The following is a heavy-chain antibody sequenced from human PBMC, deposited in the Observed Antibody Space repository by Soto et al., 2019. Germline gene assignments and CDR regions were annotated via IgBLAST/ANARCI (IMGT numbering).Heavy chain of an antibody. V-gene: IGHV3-30*03. J-gene: IGHJ6*02. CDR1: GFTLDGHG. CDR3: ARAKNSGYYRTVDF. Sequence: QVQLVASGGGVVQPGRSLSLSCAASGFTLDGHGLHWVRQAPGRGLEWVAVVAYDGTERHYPDSVRGRFTISRDTSKNTFYRQMNSLRIEDTGLYYCARAKNSGYYRTVDFCGHGTMVVVSS. CDR2: VAYDGTER. D-gene: IGHD3-10*01.